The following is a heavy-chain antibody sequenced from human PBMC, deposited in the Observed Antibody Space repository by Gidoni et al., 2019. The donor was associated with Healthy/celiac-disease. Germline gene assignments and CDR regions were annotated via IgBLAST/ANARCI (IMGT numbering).Heavy chain of an antibody. Sequence: EVQLVESGGGLVKPGGCLRRSCAAPGFTFSSYSMNWVRQAPGKGLEWVSSISSSSSYIYYADSVKGRFTISRDNAKNSLYLQMNSLRAEDTAVYYCARDRSSGGSCFDYWGQGTLVTVSS. D-gene: IGHD2-15*01. CDR1: GFTFSSYS. V-gene: IGHV3-21*01. CDR2: ISSSSSYI. J-gene: IGHJ4*02. CDR3: ARDRSSGGSCFDY.